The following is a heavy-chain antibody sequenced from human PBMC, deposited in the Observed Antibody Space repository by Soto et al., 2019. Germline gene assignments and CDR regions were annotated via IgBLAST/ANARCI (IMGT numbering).Heavy chain of an antibody. V-gene: IGHV3-7*01. D-gene: IGHD3-10*01. CDR3: ARDYYSSGSAFDY. J-gene: IGHJ4*02. CDR2: IDQDGSEK. CDR1: GFTFSTYW. Sequence: PGGSLRLSCAASGFTFSTYWLSWVRQAPGKGLEWVATIDQDGSEKYYVDSVKGRFTISRDNAKNSLYLQMNSLRAEDTAVYYCARDYYSSGSAFDYWGQGTLVTVSS.